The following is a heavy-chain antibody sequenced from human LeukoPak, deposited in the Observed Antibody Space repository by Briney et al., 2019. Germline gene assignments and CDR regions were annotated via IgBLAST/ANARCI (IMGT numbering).Heavy chain of an antibody. Sequence: PGRSLRLSCAASGFTFSNYAFHWLRQAPGKGLEWVAVISYDGNNKYYADSVKGRFTISRDNSKNTLYVQMNSLRAEDTAVYYCARLTSPAASDFWGRGTLVTVSS. CDR1: GFTFSNYA. J-gene: IGHJ4*02. V-gene: IGHV3-30*04. CDR3: ARLTSPAASDF. CDR2: ISYDGNNK. D-gene: IGHD2-2*01.